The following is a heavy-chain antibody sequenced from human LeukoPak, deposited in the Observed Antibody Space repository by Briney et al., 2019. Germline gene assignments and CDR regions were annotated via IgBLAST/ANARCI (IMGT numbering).Heavy chain of an antibody. D-gene: IGHD2-2*01. CDR2: TRNKANSYTT. CDR3: ARVRYCSSTTCRGAFDI. CDR1: GFTFSDHY. J-gene: IGHJ3*02. Sequence: GGSLRLSCAASGFTFSDHYMDWVRQAPGKGLEWVGRTRNKANSYTTEYAASVKGRFTISRADPENSLYLQMNSLKTEDTAVYYCARVRYCSSTTCRGAFDIWGQGTMVTVSS. V-gene: IGHV3-72*01.